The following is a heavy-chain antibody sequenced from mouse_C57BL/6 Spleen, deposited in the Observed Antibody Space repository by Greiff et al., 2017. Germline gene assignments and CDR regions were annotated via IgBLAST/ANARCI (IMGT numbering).Heavy chain of an antibody. J-gene: IGHJ2*01. CDR3: ARRGLLRLYYFDY. D-gene: IGHD2-3*01. CDR2: IYPRDGST. V-gene: IGHV1-78*01. Sequence: VQLQQSDAELVKPGASVKISCKVSGYTFTDHTIHWMKQRPEQGLEWIGYIYPRDGSTKYNEKFKGKATLTADKSPSTAYMQLNSLTSEDSAVYFCARRGLLRLYYFDYWGQGTTLTVSS. CDR1: GYTFTDHT.